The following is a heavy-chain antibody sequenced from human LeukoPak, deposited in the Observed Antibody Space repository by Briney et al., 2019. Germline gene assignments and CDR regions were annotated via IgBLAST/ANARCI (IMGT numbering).Heavy chain of an antibody. CDR2: IYSGGST. Sequence: GGSLRLSCAASGFTVSSNYISWVRQAPGKGLEWVSVIYSGGSTYYADSVKGRFTISRDNSKNTLYLRMNSLRAEDTAVYYCAKHQTGPVGYFDLWGRGTLVTVSS. D-gene: IGHD1-1*01. J-gene: IGHJ2*01. CDR3: AKHQTGPVGYFDL. V-gene: IGHV3-53*01. CDR1: GFTVSSNY.